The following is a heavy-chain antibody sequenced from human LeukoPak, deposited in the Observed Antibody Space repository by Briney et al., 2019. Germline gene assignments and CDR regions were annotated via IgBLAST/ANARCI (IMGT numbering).Heavy chain of an antibody. Sequence: SETLSLTCTVSGDSITNNACYWGWIRQTPGGELGWIGSIFHRGNTFYDPSLMSRVTISVDTSKNQFSLKVDSVTAADTAVYYCARYLVAGHYFDYWGQGALVPVST. D-gene: IGHD6-19*01. CDR3: ARYLVAGHYFDY. J-gene: IGHJ4*02. CDR1: GDSITNNACY. V-gene: IGHV4-39*01. CDR2: IFHRGNT.